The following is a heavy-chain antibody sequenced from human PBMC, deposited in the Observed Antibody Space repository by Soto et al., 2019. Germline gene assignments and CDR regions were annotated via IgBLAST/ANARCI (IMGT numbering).Heavy chain of an antibody. CDR1: GYSFTDYH. D-gene: IGHD6-19*01. CDR3: ARSSGFWAGMDV. J-gene: IGHJ6*02. V-gene: IGHV1-2*06. Sequence: ASVKVSCKASGYSFTDYHIHWVRQAPGQGLEWLGRINPKSGGTSTAQKFQGRVTMTRDTSISTAYMELSRLRSDDTAVYYCARSSGFWAGMDVWGQGTTVTVSS. CDR2: INPKSGGT.